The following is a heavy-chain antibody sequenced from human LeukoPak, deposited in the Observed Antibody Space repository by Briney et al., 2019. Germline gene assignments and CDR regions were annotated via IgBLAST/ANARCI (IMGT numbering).Heavy chain of an antibody. CDR2: ISGSGGST. V-gene: IGHV3-23*01. J-gene: IGHJ4*02. CDR1: GFTFSSYA. CDR3: AKAHSSSWYYFGN. D-gene: IGHD6-13*01. Sequence: GGSLRLSCAASGFTFSSYAMSWVRQAPGKGLEWVSAISGSGGSTYYADSVKGRFTISRDNSKNTLYLQMNSLRAEDTAKYYCAKAHSSSWYYFGNWGQGTLVTVSS.